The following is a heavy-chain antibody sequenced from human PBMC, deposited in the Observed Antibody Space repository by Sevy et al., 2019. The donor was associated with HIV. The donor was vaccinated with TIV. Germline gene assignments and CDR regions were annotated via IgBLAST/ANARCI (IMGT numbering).Heavy chain of an antibody. J-gene: IGHJ4*02. V-gene: IGHV4-61*01. D-gene: IGHD6-19*01. Sequence: SETLSLTCTVSGGSVSSGPYYWSWIRQPPGKGLEWIGYIYSSGNTNYNPSLKSRVTISVDTSRSQFSLKLSSVTAADTAVYYCARVSAAVAGKPHFDYWGQGTLVTVSS. CDR2: IYSSGNT. CDR3: ARVSAAVAGKPHFDY. CDR1: GGSVSSGPYY.